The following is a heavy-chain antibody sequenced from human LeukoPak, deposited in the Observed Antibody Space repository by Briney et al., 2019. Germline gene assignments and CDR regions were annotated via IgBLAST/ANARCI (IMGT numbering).Heavy chain of an antibody. J-gene: IGHJ4*02. CDR1: GGSISSYY. Sequence: SETLSLTCTVSGGSISSYYWSWIRQPPGKGLEWIGYIYYSGSTNYNPSLKSRVTISVDTSKNQFSLKLSSVTAADTAVYYCARARAGYYYDSSGQTYFDYWGQGTLVTVSS. CDR3: ARARAGYYYDSSGQTYFDY. V-gene: IGHV4-59*01. CDR2: IYYSGST. D-gene: IGHD3-22*01.